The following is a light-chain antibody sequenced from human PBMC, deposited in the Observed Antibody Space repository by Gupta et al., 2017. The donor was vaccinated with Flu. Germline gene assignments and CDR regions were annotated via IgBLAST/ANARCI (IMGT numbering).Light chain of an antibody. Sequence: GDGVTVTCRASQGVSKYVAWYQQKPGDAPNLLIYTTSTLQRGVPSRFSGSASGTDFTLTISSLQPEDSATYYCQQANSFPITFGQGTRLEIK. J-gene: IGKJ5*01. CDR3: QQANSFPIT. V-gene: IGKV1-12*01. CDR2: TTS. CDR1: QGVSKY.